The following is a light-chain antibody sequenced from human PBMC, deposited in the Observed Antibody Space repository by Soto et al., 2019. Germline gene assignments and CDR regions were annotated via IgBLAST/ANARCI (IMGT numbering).Light chain of an antibody. J-gene: IGKJ4*01. CDR3: QQHINWPLT. Sequence: ETVLTQSPATLSLSPGERATLSCRASQSVSSNLAWYQQKPGQAPRLLIYGASSRATGIPDRFSGSGSGTDFTLTISSLEPEDFALYYCQQHINWPLTFGGGTKVDIK. V-gene: IGKV3-11*01. CDR1: QSVSSN. CDR2: GAS.